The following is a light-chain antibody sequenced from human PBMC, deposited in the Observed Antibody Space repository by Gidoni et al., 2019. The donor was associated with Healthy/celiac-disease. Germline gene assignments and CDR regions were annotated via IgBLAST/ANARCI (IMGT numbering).Light chain of an antibody. V-gene: IGKV1-5*03. CDR2: KAS. Sequence: DIQLTQSPSTLSASVGDRVTITCRASQSISSWLAWYQQKPGKAPKLLIYKASSLESEVPSRFSGSGSGTEFTLTISSLQPDDFATYYCQQYNSYSGTFGQXTKVEIK. J-gene: IGKJ1*01. CDR1: QSISSW. CDR3: QQYNSYSGT.